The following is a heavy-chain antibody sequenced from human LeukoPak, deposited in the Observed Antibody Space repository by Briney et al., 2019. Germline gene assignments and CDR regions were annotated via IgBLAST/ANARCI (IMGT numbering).Heavy chain of an antibody. CDR3: ARDPAGYGLDY. J-gene: IGHJ4*02. Sequence: PGGSLRLSCAASGFTFSSYWMHWVRQAPGKGLVWVSRINSDGSNTIYADSVKGRFTISRDNAKDTLYLQMNSLRAEDTAVYYCARDPAGYGLDYWGQGTLVTVSS. CDR1: GFTFSSYW. CDR2: INSDGSNT. V-gene: IGHV3-74*01. D-gene: IGHD2-15*01.